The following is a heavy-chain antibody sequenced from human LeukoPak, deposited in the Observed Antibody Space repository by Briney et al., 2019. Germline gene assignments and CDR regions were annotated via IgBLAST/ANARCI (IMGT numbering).Heavy chain of an antibody. Sequence: GGSLRLSCAASGFTFSSYEMNCVRQAPGKGLEWVSYISSSGSTIYYADSVKGRFTISRDNANNSLYLQMNSLRAEDTAVYYCARESGYGSGNYFDYWGQGTLVTVSS. CDR1: GFTFSSYE. J-gene: IGHJ4*02. CDR2: ISSSGSTI. V-gene: IGHV3-48*03. D-gene: IGHD3-10*01. CDR3: ARESGYGSGNYFDY.